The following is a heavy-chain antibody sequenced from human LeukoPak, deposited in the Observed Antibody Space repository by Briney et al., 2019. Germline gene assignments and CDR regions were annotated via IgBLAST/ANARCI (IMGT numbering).Heavy chain of an antibody. CDR1: GYTFTGYY. J-gene: IGHJ4*02. D-gene: IGHD3-22*01. CDR2: INPNSGGT. V-gene: IGHV1-2*02. Sequence: ASVKVSCKASGYTFTGYYTHWVRQAPGQGLEWMGWINPNSGGTNYAQKFQGRVTMTRDTSISTAYMELSRLRSDDTAVYYCARDREPKTYYCDSSGYPYFDYWGQGTLVTVSS. CDR3: ARDREPKTYYCDSSGYPYFDY.